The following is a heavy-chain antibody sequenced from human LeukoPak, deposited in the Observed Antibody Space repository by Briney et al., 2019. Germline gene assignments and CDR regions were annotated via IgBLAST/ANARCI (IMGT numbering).Heavy chain of an antibody. V-gene: IGHV1-69*06. Sequence: WASVKVSCKASGGTFSSYAISWVRQAPGQGLEWMGGIIPIFGTANYAQKFQGRVTITAVKSTSTAYMELSSLRSEDTAVYYCAMYPVGRDQLLTVDYWGQGTLVTVSS. CDR2: IIPIFGTA. CDR1: GGTFSSYA. J-gene: IGHJ4*02. CDR3: AMYPVGRDQLLTVDY. D-gene: IGHD2-2*01.